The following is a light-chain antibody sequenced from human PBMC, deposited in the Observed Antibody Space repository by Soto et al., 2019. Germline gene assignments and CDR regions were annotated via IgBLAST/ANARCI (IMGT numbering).Light chain of an antibody. CDR2: DVS. J-gene: IGLJ1*01. CDR1: SSDVGGYNY. V-gene: IGLV2-14*01. Sequence: QSVLTHPASGSVSPGQWITISCTGTSSDVGGYNYVSWYQQHPGKAPKLMIYDVSNRPSGVSNRFSGSKSGNTASLTISGLQAEDEADYYCSSYTSSSTPVYVFGTGTKVTVL. CDR3: SSYTSSSTPVYV.